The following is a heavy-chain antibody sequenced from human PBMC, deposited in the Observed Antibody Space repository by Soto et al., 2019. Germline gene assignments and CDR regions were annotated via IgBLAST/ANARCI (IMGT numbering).Heavy chain of an antibody. J-gene: IGHJ3*02. CDR1: RDAFSTYT. D-gene: IGHD2-2*01. Sequence: QVPLVQSGAEVKTPGSSVKVSCEASRDAFSTYTITWVRQAPGQGLEWLGRIIPILDITNYAQNFQDRVTITADKSRGTAYMDLRSLRSEDAAVYYCARFKRSCYSASCYGAFDILGQGTMVTVSS. CDR2: IIPILDIT. V-gene: IGHV1-69*02. CDR3: ARFKRSCYSASCYGAFDI.